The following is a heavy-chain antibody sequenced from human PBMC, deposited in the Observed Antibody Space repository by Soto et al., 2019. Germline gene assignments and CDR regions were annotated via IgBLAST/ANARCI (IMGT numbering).Heavy chain of an antibody. Sequence: SETLSLTCTVSGGSLSSGGYYWTWIRQHPGKGLEWIGYIYYSGSTSYNPSLKSRVTISVDTSKNQFSLKLSSVTAADTAVYYCARWLQFGSYYGMDVWGQGTTVTVSS. CDR3: ARWLQFGSYYGMDV. D-gene: IGHD5-12*01. CDR1: GGSLSSGGYY. J-gene: IGHJ6*02. CDR2: IYYSGST. V-gene: IGHV4-31*03.